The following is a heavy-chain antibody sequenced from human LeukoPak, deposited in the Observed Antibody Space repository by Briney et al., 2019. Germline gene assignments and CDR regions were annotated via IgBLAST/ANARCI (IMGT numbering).Heavy chain of an antibody. CDR3: ASEPHGSGSFLGAFDI. Sequence: SETLSLTCAVSDDSIRSSAYYWGWIRQPPGKGLEWIGSIYYSGSTYYNPSLKSRVTIYIDTSKNQFSLKLSSVTAADTAVYYCASEPHGSGSFLGAFDIWGQGTMVTVSS. CDR2: IYYSGST. D-gene: IGHD3-10*01. V-gene: IGHV4-39*01. CDR1: DDSIRSSAYY. J-gene: IGHJ3*02.